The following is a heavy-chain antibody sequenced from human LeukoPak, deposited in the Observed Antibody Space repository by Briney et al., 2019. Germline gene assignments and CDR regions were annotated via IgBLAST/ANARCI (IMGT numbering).Heavy chain of an antibody. CDR1: GFTFSTYW. V-gene: IGHV3-7*05. Sequence: GGSLGLSCAASGFTFSTYWMSWVRQAPGKGLEWVANMDQDGTEKDYVDSVKGRFTISRDNANNLLFVQMNSLRAEDTAVYYCARDRGYSTFDIWGQGTMVTVSS. CDR3: ARDRGYSTFDI. D-gene: IGHD5-18*01. J-gene: IGHJ3*02. CDR2: MDQDGTEK.